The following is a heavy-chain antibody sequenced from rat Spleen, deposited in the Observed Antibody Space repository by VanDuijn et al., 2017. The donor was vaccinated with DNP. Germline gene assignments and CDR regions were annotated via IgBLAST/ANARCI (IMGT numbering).Heavy chain of an antibody. V-gene: IGHV2-1*01. Sequence: QVQLKESGPGLVQPSQTLSLTCTVSGFSLTSYEIHWVRQPPGKGLEWLGAMWAGGTTAYNLALQSRLSIARDTSKSQVFLNMNSLQTEDTAIYYCARLAYYYDGTYYWYFDFWGPGTMVTVSS. CDR1: GFSLTSYE. J-gene: IGHJ1*01. CDR3: ARLAYYYDGTYYWYFDF. D-gene: IGHD1-12*02. CDR2: MWAGGTT.